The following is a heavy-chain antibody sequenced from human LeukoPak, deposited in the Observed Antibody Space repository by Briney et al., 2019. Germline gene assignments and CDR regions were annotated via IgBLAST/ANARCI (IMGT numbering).Heavy chain of an antibody. CDR2: IRYDGNNK. CDR1: GFTFSSYG. CDR3: AKDLPGADAFDI. Sequence: GGSLRLSCATSGFTFSSYGMHWVRQAPGKGLEWVAFIRYDGNNKYYIDSVKGRFTISRDNSKNTLYLQMNSLRAEDTAVYYCAKDLPGADAFDIWGQGTMVTVSS. V-gene: IGHV3-30*02. J-gene: IGHJ3*02.